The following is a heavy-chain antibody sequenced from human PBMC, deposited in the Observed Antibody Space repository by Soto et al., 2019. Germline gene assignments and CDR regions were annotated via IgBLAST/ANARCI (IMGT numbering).Heavy chain of an antibody. V-gene: IGHV1-3*01. CDR1: GYPFSNYG. CDR3: ARHLTGSYYQLHF. CDR2: INVGNGDT. D-gene: IGHD1-26*01. J-gene: IGHJ4*02. Sequence: QVQLVQSGAEVKKPGASVKVSCKASGYPFSNYGIHWVRQAPGQRLEWMGWINVGNGDTQYSEKFETSVTISSNTSASTAYMELRSLTSEDTAIYFCARHLTGSYYQLHFWGQGSLVAVSS.